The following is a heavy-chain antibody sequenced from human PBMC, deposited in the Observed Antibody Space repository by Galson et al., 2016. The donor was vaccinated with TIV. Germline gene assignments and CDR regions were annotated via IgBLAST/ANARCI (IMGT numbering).Heavy chain of an antibody. CDR2: FIPMPRLP. V-gene: IGHV1-69*04. CDR3: ARDRNSISAVILEDDAFDV. D-gene: IGHD3-3*01. J-gene: IGHJ3*01. Sequence: SVKVSCKASGGSFSSHTINWVRQAPGQGLEWMGRFIPMPRLPNYAQKFQDRVTITADKSTSTVYMELSGLRSEDTGVYFCARDRNSISAVILEDDAFDVWGQGTMVTVSS. CDR1: GGSFSSHT.